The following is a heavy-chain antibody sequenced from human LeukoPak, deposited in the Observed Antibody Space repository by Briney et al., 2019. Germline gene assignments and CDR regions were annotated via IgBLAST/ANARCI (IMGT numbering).Heavy chain of an antibody. J-gene: IGHJ4*02. Sequence: GASVKVSCKASGYTFTKYYMHWVRQAPGQGLEWVGLINPSGGGANYAQEFQGRVTMTRDTSTSTVYMELNSLRSDDTAVYYCASGQLRIAAAGTQGLPTHSGQGTLVTVSS. V-gene: IGHV1-46*01. CDR1: GYTFTKYY. CDR2: INPSGGGA. D-gene: IGHD6-13*01. CDR3: ASGQLRIAAAGTQGLPTH.